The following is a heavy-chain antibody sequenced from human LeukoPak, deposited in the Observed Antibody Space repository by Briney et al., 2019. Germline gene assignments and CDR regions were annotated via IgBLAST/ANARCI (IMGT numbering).Heavy chain of an antibody. CDR2: INHSGST. CDR3: ARGSSGRYRSRRTFDI. D-gene: IGHD1-26*01. Sequence: SETLSLTCAVYGGSFSGYYWSWIRQPPGKGLEWIGEINHSGSTNYNPSLKSRVTISVDTSKNQFSLKLSSVTAADTAVYYCARGSSGRYRSRRTFDIWGQGTMVTVSS. J-gene: IGHJ3*02. V-gene: IGHV4-34*01. CDR1: GGSFSGYY.